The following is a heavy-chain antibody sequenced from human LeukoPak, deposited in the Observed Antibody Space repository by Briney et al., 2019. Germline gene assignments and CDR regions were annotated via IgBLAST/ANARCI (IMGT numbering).Heavy chain of an antibody. D-gene: IGHD2-21*02. J-gene: IGHJ4*02. Sequence: SETLSLTCTVSGGSISSSSYYWGWIRQPPGKGLEWIGSIYYSGSTYSNPSLQSRVTISVDTSKNQFSLKLNSVTAADTAVYYCARDLTPITVYYFDYWGRGTLVTVSS. CDR3: ARDLTPITVYYFDY. CDR2: IYYSGST. V-gene: IGHV4-39*07. CDR1: GGSISSSSYY.